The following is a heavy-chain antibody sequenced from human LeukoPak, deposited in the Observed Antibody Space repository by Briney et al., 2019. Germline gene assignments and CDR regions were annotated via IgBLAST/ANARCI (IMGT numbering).Heavy chain of an antibody. CDR1: GDSISDYF. V-gene: IGHV4-4*07. D-gene: IGHD1-26*01. Sequence: PSETPSLTCNVSGDSISDYFWSWIRQPAGKGLEWIGRFSTRGYTTYNPSLQSRLTISVDKSKNQFSLKLTSVTAADTAVYYCAVGFIRDAFHIWGQGTVVTVPS. CDR2: FSTRGYT. J-gene: IGHJ3*02. CDR3: AVGFIRDAFHI.